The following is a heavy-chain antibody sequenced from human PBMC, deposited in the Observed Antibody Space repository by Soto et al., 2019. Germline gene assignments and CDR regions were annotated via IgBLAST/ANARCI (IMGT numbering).Heavy chain of an antibody. CDR3: TRSEDTAMVPDYYYYGMDV. D-gene: IGHD5-18*01. Sequence: GGSLRLSCTASGFTFGDYAMRWVRQAPGKGLEWVGFIRSKAYGGTTEYAASVKGRFTISRDDSKSIAYLQMNSLKTEDTAVYYCTRSEDTAMVPDYYYYGMDVWGQGTTVTVSS. CDR1: GFTFGDYA. J-gene: IGHJ6*02. CDR2: IRSKAYGGTT. V-gene: IGHV3-49*04.